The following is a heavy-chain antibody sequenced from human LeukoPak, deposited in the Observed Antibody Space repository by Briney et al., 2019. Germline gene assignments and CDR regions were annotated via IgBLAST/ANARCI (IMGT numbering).Heavy chain of an antibody. V-gene: IGHV1-8*03. CDR2: MNPNSGNT. J-gene: IGHJ4*02. D-gene: IGHD6-19*01. CDR1: GYTFTSYD. CDR3: ASSSTGITIAVAGNFDY. Sequence: ASVKVSCKASGYTFTSYDINWVRQATGQGLEWMGWMNPNSGNTGYAQKFQGRVTITADKSTSTAYMELSSLRSEDRAVYYCASSSTGITIAVAGNFDYWGQGTLVTVSS.